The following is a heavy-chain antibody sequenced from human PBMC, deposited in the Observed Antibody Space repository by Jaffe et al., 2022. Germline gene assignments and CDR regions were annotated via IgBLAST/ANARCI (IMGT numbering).Heavy chain of an antibody. CDR1: GGSISSYY. CDR2: IYYSGST. D-gene: IGHD3-16*01. J-gene: IGHJ3*02. CDR3: ARAPITGAFDI. V-gene: IGHV4-59*01. Sequence: QVQLQESGPGLVKPSETLSLTCTVSGGSISSYYWSWIRQPPGKGLEWIGYIYYSGSTNYNPSLKSRVTISVDTSKNQFSLKLSSVTAADTAVYYCARAPITGAFDIWGQGTMVTVSS.